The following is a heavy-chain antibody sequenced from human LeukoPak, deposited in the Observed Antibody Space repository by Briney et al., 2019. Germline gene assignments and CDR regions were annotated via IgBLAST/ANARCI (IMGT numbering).Heavy chain of an antibody. CDR2: ISAYNGKT. Sequence: ASVKVSCKASGYTFSSYGINWVRQAPGQGLEWMGWISAYNGKTNCAQKFQGRVTMITETSTSTAYMELRSLRSDDTAVYYCARDVTAAVGWFDPWGQGTLVTVSS. V-gene: IGHV1-18*01. D-gene: IGHD6-13*01. CDR1: GYTFSSYG. CDR3: ARDVTAAVGWFDP. J-gene: IGHJ5*02.